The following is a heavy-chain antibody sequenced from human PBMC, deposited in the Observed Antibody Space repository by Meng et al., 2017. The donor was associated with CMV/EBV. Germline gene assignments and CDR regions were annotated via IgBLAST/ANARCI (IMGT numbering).Heavy chain of an antibody. D-gene: IGHD2-2*03. J-gene: IGHJ6*02. CDR1: GFTFSSYW. V-gene: IGHV3-74*01. Sequence: GESLKISCAASGFTFSSYWMHWVRQAPGKGLVWVSRINSDGSSTSYADSVKGRFTISRDNAKNTLYLQMNSLRAEDTAVYYCARDGHLDQNYYGMDVWGQGTTVTVSS. CDR2: INSDGSST. CDR3: ARDGHLDQNYYGMDV.